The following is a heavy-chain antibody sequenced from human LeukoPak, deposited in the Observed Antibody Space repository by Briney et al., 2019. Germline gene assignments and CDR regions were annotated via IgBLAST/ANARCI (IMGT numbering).Heavy chain of an antibody. D-gene: IGHD3-10*01. Sequence: EASVKVSCKASGYTFTSYDINWVRQATGQGLEWMGRMNPNSGNTGYAQKFQGRVTMTRNTSISTAYMELSSLRSDDTAVYFCARKYLYGSGKPHFDHWGQGTLVTVSS. CDR3: ARKYLYGSGKPHFDH. V-gene: IGHV1-8*01. CDR2: MNPNSGNT. CDR1: GYTFTSYD. J-gene: IGHJ4*02.